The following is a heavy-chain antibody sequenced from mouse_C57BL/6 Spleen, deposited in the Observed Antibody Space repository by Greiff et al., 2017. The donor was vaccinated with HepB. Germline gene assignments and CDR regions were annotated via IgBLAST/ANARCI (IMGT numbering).Heavy chain of an antibody. Sequence: VQLQQPGAELVKPGASVKLSCKASGYTFTSYWMHWVKQRPGQGLEWIGMIHPNSGSTNYNEKFKSKATLTVDKSSSTAYMQLSSLTSEDSAVYYCARNFDYGDGFAYWGQGTLVTVSA. CDR3: ARNFDYGDGFAY. D-gene: IGHD2-4*01. CDR1: GYTFTSYW. J-gene: IGHJ3*01. V-gene: IGHV1-64*01. CDR2: IHPNSGST.